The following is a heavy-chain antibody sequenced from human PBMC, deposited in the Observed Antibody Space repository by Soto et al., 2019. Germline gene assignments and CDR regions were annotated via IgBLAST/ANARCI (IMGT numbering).Heavy chain of an antibody. CDR2: IIPILGIA. CDR1: GGTFSSYT. V-gene: IGHV1-69*02. Sequence: QVQLVQSGAAVKKPGSSVKVSCKASGGTFSSYTISWVRQAPGQGLEWMGRIIPILGIANYAQKFQGRVTITADKSTSTAYMELSSLRSEDTAVYYCARGSPVPAAISYFDLWGRGTLVTVSS. D-gene: IGHD2-2*01. J-gene: IGHJ2*01. CDR3: ARGSPVPAAISYFDL.